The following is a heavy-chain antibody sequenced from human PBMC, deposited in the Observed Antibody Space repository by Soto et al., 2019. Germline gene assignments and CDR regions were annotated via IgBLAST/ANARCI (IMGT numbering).Heavy chain of an antibody. Sequence: QMQLVQSGPEVKKPGTSVKVSCRASGFTFTSSAVQWVRQARGQRLEWMGWIVVGSGDINYAQKFQERVTFTRDMSTATAYMELSSLRSEDTAVYYCAAAYTVAAEYYYYAMDVWGQGTTVTVSS. V-gene: IGHV1-58*01. CDR3: AAAYTVAAEYYYYAMDV. D-gene: IGHD6-25*01. J-gene: IGHJ6*02. CDR2: IVVGSGDI. CDR1: GFTFTSSA.